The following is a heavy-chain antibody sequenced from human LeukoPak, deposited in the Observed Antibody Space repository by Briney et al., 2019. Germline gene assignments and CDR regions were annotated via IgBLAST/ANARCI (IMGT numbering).Heavy chain of an antibody. V-gene: IGHV3-30*18. J-gene: IGHJ4*02. CDR3: AKDHCSSTSCYSSVYYFDY. D-gene: IGHD2-2*02. Sequence: GGSLRLSCAASGLTFSSYGMHWVRQAPGKGLEWVAVISYDGSNKYYADSVKGRFTISRDNSKNTLYLQMNSLRAEDTAVYYCAKDHCSSTSCYSSVYYFDYWGQGTLVTVSS. CDR1: GLTFSSYG. CDR2: ISYDGSNK.